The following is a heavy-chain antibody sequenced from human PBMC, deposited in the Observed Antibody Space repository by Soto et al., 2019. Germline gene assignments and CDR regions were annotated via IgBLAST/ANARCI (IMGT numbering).Heavy chain of an antibody. J-gene: IGHJ4*02. Sequence: ASVKVSCKASGYTFTSYYMHRVRQAPGQGLEWMGIINPSGGSTSYAQKFQGRVTMTRDTSTSTVYMELSSLRSEDTAVYYCARPPNYYDSSGYYYQLDYWGQGTLVTVSS. CDR3: ARPPNYYDSSGYYYQLDY. D-gene: IGHD3-22*01. CDR2: INPSGGST. CDR1: GYTFTSYY. V-gene: IGHV1-46*01.